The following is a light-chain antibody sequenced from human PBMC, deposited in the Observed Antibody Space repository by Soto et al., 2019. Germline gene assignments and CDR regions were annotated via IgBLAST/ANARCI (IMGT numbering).Light chain of an antibody. Sequence: DIVMTQSPDSPAVSLGERATINCKSSQSVLYSSNNKNYLAWYQQKPGQPPKLLIYWASTRESGVPDRFGGSGSGTDFTLTISSLQAEDVAVYYCQQYYSTPFTFGPGTKVDIK. J-gene: IGKJ3*01. CDR1: QSVLYSSNNKNY. CDR3: QQYYSTPFT. CDR2: WAS. V-gene: IGKV4-1*01.